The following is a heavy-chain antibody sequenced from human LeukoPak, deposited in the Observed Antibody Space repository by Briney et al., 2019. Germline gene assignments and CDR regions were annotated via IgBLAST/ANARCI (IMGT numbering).Heavy chain of an antibody. CDR1: GFTFSSYS. CDR2: ISSSSSYI. J-gene: IGHJ4*02. Sequence: GGALILCCAASGFTFSSYSMDRVRRATGKGLGWVSSISSSSSYIYYADSVRGRYTISRDNAKNSLYLQMNSLRDEDTAVYCCARDGQWLCYWGQGTLVTVSS. D-gene: IGHD6-19*01. CDR3: ARDGQWLCY. V-gene: IGHV3-21*01.